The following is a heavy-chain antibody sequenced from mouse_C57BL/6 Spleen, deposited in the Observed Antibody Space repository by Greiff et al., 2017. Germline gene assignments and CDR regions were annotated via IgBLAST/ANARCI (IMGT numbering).Heavy chain of an antibody. CDR2: IYPRSGNT. Sequence: QVHVKQSGAELARPGASVKLSCKASGYTFTSYGISWVKQRTGPGLEWIGEIYPRSGNTYYNEKFKGKATLTADKSSSTAYMELRSLTSEDSAVYFCASGVRQGAYWGQGTLVTVSA. V-gene: IGHV1-81*01. J-gene: IGHJ3*01. D-gene: IGHD1-2*01. CDR3: ASGVRQGAY. CDR1: GYTFTSYG.